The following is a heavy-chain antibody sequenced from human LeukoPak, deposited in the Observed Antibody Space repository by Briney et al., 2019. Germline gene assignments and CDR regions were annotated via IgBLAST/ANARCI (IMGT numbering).Heavy chain of an antibody. J-gene: IGHJ4*02. Sequence: PGGSLRLSCAASGFTFSSYWMHWVRHAPGKGLVWVSRINSDGSSTSYADSVKGRFTISRDNAKNTLYLQMNSLRAEDTAVYYCARDSSGYDLDYWGQGTLVTVSS. CDR2: INSDGSST. V-gene: IGHV3-74*01. D-gene: IGHD3-22*01. CDR1: GFTFSSYW. CDR3: ARDSSGYDLDY.